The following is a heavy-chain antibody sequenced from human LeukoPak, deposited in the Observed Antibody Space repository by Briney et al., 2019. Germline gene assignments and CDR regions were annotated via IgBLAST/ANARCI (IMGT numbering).Heavy chain of an antibody. Sequence: SETLSLTCTVSGVSISSYYWSWIRQPPGKGLEWIGYIYYSGSTNYNPSLKSRVTISVDTSKNQFSLKLSSVTAADTAVYYCARRSYGVAFDIWGQGTMVTVSS. CDR3: ARRSYGVAFDI. D-gene: IGHD4-17*01. CDR1: GVSISSYY. J-gene: IGHJ3*02. CDR2: IYYSGST. V-gene: IGHV4-59*08.